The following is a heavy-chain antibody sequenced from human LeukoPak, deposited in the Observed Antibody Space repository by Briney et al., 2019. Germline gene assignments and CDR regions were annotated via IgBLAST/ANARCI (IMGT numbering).Heavy chain of an antibody. CDR1: GYTFTGYY. CDR3: ARAGYYYDSSGYQSKYNWFDP. J-gene: IGHJ5*02. V-gene: IGHV1-2*02. CDR2: IIPIFGTA. D-gene: IGHD3-22*01. Sequence: ASVKVSCKASGYTFTGYYMHWVRQAPGQGLEWMGGIIPIFGTANYAQKFQGRVTMTRDTSISTAYMELSRLRSDDTAVYYCARAGYYYDSSGYQSKYNWFDPWGQGTLVTVSS.